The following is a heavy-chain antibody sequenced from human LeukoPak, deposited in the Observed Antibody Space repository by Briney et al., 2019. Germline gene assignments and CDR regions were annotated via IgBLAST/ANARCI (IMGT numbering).Heavy chain of an antibody. V-gene: IGHV3-23*01. CDR1: GFTFSTYA. CDR3: AKDASSYDWGYMDV. Sequence: GGSLRLSCAASGFTFSTYAMSWVRQAPGKGLEWVSLIGGSDGRTRYADSVKGRFTISRDNSKNTLYLEMNSLRAEDTAVYYCAKDASSYDWGYMDVWGKGTTVTISS. D-gene: IGHD3-22*01. J-gene: IGHJ6*03. CDR2: IGGSDGRT.